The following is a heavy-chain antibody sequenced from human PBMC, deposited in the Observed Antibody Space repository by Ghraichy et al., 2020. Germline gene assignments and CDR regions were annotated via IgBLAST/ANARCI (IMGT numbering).Heavy chain of an antibody. CDR2: FHHSGRT. CDR3: ARNGGFDFDY. CDR1: GGSISSSNW. J-gene: IGHJ4*02. V-gene: IGHV4-4*02. D-gene: IGHD2-8*01. Sequence: SETLSLTCAVSGGSISSSNWWSWVRQPPGKGLEWIGEFHHSGRTNYNPSLKSRVTILIDKSKNQFSLKMTSVTAADTAVYYCARNGGFDFDYWGQGTLVTVSS.